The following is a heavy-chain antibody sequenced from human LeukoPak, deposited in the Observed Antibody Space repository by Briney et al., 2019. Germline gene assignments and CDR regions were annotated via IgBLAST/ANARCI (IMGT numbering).Heavy chain of an antibody. D-gene: IGHD6-19*01. J-gene: IGHJ4*02. CDR2: INPNSGDT. V-gene: IGHV1-2*02. CDR1: GYTFTSYG. Sequence: ASVKVSCKASGYTFTSYGISWVRQAPGQGLEWMGWINPNSGDTNYAQKFQGRVTMTRDTSISTAYMELSRLRYDDTAVYYCARCIEVAGTIDYWGQGTLVTVSS. CDR3: ARCIEVAGTIDY.